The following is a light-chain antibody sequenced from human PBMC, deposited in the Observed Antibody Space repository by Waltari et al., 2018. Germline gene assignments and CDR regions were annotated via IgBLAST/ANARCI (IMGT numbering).Light chain of an antibody. V-gene: IGLV2-8*01. CDR1: SNDVAGYNY. Sequence: QSALTQPPSASGSPGQSVTISCTGTSNDVAGYNYVSWYQQYPGKVPKLLIYEVNKRPSGGPDRLSGSKSGKTASRAVSGLQAEDEATYSCTSYAGINNLVFGTGTKVTVL. CDR2: EVN. CDR3: TSYAGINNLV. J-gene: IGLJ1*01.